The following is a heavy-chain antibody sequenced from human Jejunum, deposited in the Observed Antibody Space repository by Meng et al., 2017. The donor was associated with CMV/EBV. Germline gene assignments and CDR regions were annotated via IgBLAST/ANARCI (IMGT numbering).Heavy chain of an antibody. D-gene: IGHD3-10*01. CDR3: AHRREHSGSWGWGDFDY. CDR1: GFSPSTGVVG. V-gene: IGHV2-5*02. J-gene: IGHJ4*02. Sequence: QITVKESGPTLVNPPQTPTLTCTFPGFSPSTGVVGVGWIRQPPGKALEYLALIYWDNDKFYSPSLKSRLTIAKDTPKNQVVLTMTNMDPVDTATYYCAHRREHSGSWGWGDFDYWGQGTLVTVSS. CDR2: IYWDNDK.